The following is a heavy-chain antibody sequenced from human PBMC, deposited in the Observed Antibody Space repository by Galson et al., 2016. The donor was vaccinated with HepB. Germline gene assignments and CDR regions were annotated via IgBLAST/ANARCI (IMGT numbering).Heavy chain of an antibody. D-gene: IGHD4-11*01. J-gene: IGHJ4*02. Sequence: SLRLSCATSGFTFGDYAMSWFRQAPGKGLEWVGFIRSKTYGGTTEYAASVKARFTFSRDDSKSFAYLQMSSLNTGDTAVYYCARGTPDYRPYYFDYWGQETLVTVSS. CDR1: GFTFGDYA. V-gene: IGHV3-49*03. CDR2: IRSKTYGGTT. CDR3: ARGTPDYRPYYFDY.